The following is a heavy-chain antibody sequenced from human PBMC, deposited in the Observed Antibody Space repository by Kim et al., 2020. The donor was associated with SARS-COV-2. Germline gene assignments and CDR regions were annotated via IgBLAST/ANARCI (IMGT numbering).Heavy chain of an antibody. CDR3: TTGITMIRGTTHGMDV. V-gene: IGHV3-15*01. J-gene: IGHJ6*02. D-gene: IGHD3-10*01. Sequence: PVKGRITISRDDSKNTLYLQMNSLKTEDTAVYFCTTGITMIRGTTHGMDVWGQGTTVTVSS.